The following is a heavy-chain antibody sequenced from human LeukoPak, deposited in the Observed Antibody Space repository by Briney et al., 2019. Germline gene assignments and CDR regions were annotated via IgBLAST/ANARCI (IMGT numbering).Heavy chain of an antibody. J-gene: IGHJ4*02. Sequence: GRSLRLSCAASGFTFRSFVMHWVRQAPGKGLEWVAAISYEDGITQYYADSVKGRSTISRDNSKYTVYLEMNSLRVEDTAMYYCSKERPEEYYSSGSYFDYRGQGTLVTVSS. CDR2: ISYEDGITQ. CDR3: SKERPEEYYSSGSYFDY. CDR1: GFTFRSFV. D-gene: IGHD3-10*01. V-gene: IGHV3-30*04.